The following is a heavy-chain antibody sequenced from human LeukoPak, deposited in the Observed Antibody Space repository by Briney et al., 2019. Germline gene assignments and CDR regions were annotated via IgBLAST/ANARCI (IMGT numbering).Heavy chain of an antibody. J-gene: IGHJ4*02. CDR1: GGTFISYA. Sequence: ASVKVSCKASGGTFISYAISWVRQAPGQGLGWMGGIIPIFGTANYAQKFQGRVTITADESTSTAYMELSSLRSEDTAVYYCARAGSSGWPIPDYWGQGTLVTVSS. CDR3: ARAGSSGWPIPDY. CDR2: IIPIFGTA. V-gene: IGHV1-69*13. D-gene: IGHD6-19*01.